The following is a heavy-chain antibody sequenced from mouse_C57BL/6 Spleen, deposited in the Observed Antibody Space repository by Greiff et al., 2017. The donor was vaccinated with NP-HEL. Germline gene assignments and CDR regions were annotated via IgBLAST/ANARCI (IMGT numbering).Heavy chain of an antibody. Sequence: EVQLVESGPELVKPGASVKIPCKASGYTFTDYNMDWVKQSPGKSLEWIGDINPNNGGTIYNQKFKGKATLTVDKSSSTAYMELRSLTSEDTAVYYCARSATMVTPYAMDYWGQGTSVTVSS. D-gene: IGHD2-2*01. V-gene: IGHV1-18*01. CDR3: ARSATMVTPYAMDY. CDR2: INPNNGGT. J-gene: IGHJ4*01. CDR1: GYTFTDYN.